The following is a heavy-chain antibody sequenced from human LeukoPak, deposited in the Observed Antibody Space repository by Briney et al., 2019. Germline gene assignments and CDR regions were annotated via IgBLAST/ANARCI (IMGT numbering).Heavy chain of an antibody. CDR3: ARHSGTYLDQ. Sequence: ASVKVSCKASGYTFTGHHLHWVRQAPGQELEWIGWINPDSGGTRYAQKFQGRVTVTRDTSTSTVYMELSRLRSDDTAVYFCARHSGTYLDQWGQGALVTVSS. D-gene: IGHD6-13*01. CDR2: INPDSGGT. V-gene: IGHV1-2*02. CDR1: GYTFTGHH. J-gene: IGHJ4*02.